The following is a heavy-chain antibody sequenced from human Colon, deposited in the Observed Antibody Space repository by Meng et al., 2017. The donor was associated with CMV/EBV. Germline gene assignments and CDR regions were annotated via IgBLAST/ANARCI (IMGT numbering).Heavy chain of an antibody. CDR2: INRDGSEK. CDR1: GVNFSFFW. D-gene: IGHD5/OR15-5a*01. CDR3: AKGQGIIYD. Sequence: GESLKISCVASGVNFSFFWMSWVRQAPGKGLEWVANINRDGSEKNYLDSVKGRFTVSRDNAKNSLYLQMNSLRADDMAVYYCAKGQGIIYDWGQGTLVTVSS. J-gene: IGHJ4*02. V-gene: IGHV3-7*01.